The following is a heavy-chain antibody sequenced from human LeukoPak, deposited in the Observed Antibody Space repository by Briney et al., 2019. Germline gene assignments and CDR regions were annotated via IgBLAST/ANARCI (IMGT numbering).Heavy chain of an antibody. Sequence: SETLSLTCTVSGDSISSSSYYWGWIRQSPGKGLECIGSIYYSRSTYYDPSLKSRVTISADTSKNQFSLKLSSVTAADTAVYYCARTGGANPTWFTYYFDYWGQGTLVTVSS. V-gene: IGHV4-39*01. CDR1: GDSISSSSYY. CDR3: ARTGGANPTWFTYYFDY. D-gene: IGHD3-10*01. CDR2: IYYSRST. J-gene: IGHJ4*02.